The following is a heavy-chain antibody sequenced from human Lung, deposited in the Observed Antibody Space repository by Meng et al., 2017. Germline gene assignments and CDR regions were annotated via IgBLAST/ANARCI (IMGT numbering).Heavy chain of an antibody. Sequence: QITRNRAGPTLVRPTQTLTLTCTFSGFSLSSRGEGVGWIRQPPGKAPEWLGNIYWDDDKRYSPSLKNRLTITKDTSKSQVVLTMTNMDPVDTATYYCAHKGDYVSLDMWGQGTVVTVSS. J-gene: IGHJ3*02. CDR1: GFSLSSRGEG. V-gene: IGHV2-5*02. CDR3: AHKGDYVSLDM. D-gene: IGHD4-17*01. CDR2: IYWDDDK.